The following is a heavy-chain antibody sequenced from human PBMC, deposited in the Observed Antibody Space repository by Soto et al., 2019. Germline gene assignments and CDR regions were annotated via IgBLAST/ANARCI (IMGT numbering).Heavy chain of an antibody. V-gene: IGHV4-34*01. CDR3: ARTRNRWFDS. CDR1: GDSFRDYY. Sequence: SETLSLTCVVSGDSFRDYYWSWIRQSPGVGLEWIGEINPSGRTEYNPSLRGRVTLSVDTSKNQFSLTLSTMTAADTAVYYCARTRNRWFDSWGQGXLVTVSS. J-gene: IGHJ5*01. D-gene: IGHD1-1*01. CDR2: INPSGRT.